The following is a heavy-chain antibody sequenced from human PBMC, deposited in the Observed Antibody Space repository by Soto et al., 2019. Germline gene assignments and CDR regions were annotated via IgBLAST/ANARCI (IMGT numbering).Heavy chain of an antibody. CDR2: ISSSSSNI. J-gene: IGHJ5*02. CDR1: GFTFNSHN. V-gene: IGHV3-48*01. CDR3: ARDLHLVSWFDP. D-gene: IGHD6-13*01. Sequence: GGSLRLSCAASGFTFNSHNMNWVRQAPGKGLEWVSYISSSSSNIYYADSVKGRFTISRDNAKNSLYLQMNSLRAEDTAVYYCARDLHLVSWFDPWGQGTLVTVSS.